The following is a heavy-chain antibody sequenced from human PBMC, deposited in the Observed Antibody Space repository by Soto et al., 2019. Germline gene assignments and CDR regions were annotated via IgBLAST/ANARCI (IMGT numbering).Heavy chain of an antibody. D-gene: IGHD2-15*01. CDR1: GFTLITYA. CDR3: VKDRWIDY. CDR2: ISSAGVVT. V-gene: IGHV3-64D*06. J-gene: IGHJ4*02. Sequence: GGSLRLSCSVSGFTLITYAFHWVRQAPGKGLEYVSSISSAGVVTYYADSVKGRFTISRDNSKNTLYLQMNSLRAEDTAVYYCVKDRWIDYWGQGTLVTAPQ.